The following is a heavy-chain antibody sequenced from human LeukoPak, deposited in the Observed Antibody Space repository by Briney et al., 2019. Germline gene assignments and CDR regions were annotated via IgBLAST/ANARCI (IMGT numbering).Heavy chain of an antibody. V-gene: IGHV1-69*13. CDR1: GGTFSSYA. CDR2: IIPIFGTA. J-gene: IGHJ6*02. Sequence: GASVKVSCKASGGTFSSYAISWVRQAPGQGLEWMGGIIPIFGTANYAQKFQGRVTITADESTSTAYMELSSLRSEDTAVYCCARDSGSYYYYGMDVWGQGTTVTVSS. CDR3: ARDSGSYYYYGMDV. D-gene: IGHD1-26*01.